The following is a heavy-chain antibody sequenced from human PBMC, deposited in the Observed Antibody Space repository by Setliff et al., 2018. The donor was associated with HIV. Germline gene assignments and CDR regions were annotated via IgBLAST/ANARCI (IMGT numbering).Heavy chain of an antibody. V-gene: IGHV3-15*01. D-gene: IGHD1-26*01. Sequence: GGSLRLSCGASGITLTNAWMSWVRQAPGKGLEWVGRIKNKNDGGTIDYAAPVKGRFTISRDDSKTTLYLQMNSLKTDDAGMYYCASGLGKSDFDYWGQGTLVTVSS. CDR3: ASGLGKSDFDY. CDR1: GITLTNAW. J-gene: IGHJ4*02. CDR2: IKNKNDGGTI.